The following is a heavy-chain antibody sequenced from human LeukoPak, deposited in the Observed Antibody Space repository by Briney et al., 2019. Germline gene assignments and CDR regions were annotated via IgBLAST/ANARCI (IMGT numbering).Heavy chain of an antibody. CDR1: GGSISSYY. J-gene: IGHJ4*02. D-gene: IGHD3-16*01. CDR3: ARSSSGVTQPENFDY. CDR2: IYTSGST. Sequence: SETLSLTCTVSGGSISSYYWSWIRQPAGKGLEWIGRIYTSGSTNYNPSLKSRVTMSVDTSKNQFSLKLSSVTAADTAVYYCARSSSGVTQPENFDYWGQGTLVTVSS. V-gene: IGHV4-4*07.